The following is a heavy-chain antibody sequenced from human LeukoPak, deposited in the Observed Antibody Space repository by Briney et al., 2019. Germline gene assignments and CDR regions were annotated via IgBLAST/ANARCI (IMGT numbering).Heavy chain of an antibody. V-gene: IGHV3-9*01. Sequence: GGSLRLSCAASGFTFDDYAMHWVRQAPGKGLEWVSGISWNSGSIGYADSVKGRFTISRDNAKNSLYLQMNSLRAEDTALYYCAKDFLRFYTIFGGGFDPWGQGTLVTVSS. CDR2: ISWNSGSI. D-gene: IGHD3-3*01. CDR3: AKDFLRFYTIFGGGFDP. CDR1: GFTFDDYA. J-gene: IGHJ5*02.